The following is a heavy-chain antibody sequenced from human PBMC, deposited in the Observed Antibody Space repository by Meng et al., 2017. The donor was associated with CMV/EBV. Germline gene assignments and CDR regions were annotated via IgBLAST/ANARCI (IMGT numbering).Heavy chain of an antibody. CDR1: SSSYY. CDR2: IYYSGST. D-gene: IGHD2-2*01. J-gene: IGHJ4*02. V-gene: IGHV4-39*01. Sequence: SSSYYWGWIRQPPGKGLEWIGSIYYSGSTYYNPSLKSRATISVDTSKNQFSLKLSSVTAADTAVYYCARWGGDIVVVPAAIGEFDYWGQGTLVTVSS. CDR3: ARWGGDIVVVPAAIGEFDY.